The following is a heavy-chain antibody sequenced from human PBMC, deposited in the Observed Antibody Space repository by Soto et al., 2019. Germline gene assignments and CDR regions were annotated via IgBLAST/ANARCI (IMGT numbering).Heavy chain of an antibody. CDR1: GASVSSGSFY. V-gene: IGHV4-61*01. D-gene: IGHD4-17*01. CDR2: IYHAGKT. Sequence: SETLSLTCDVSGASVSSGSFYYHWIRQAPGKGLEWMGYIYHAGKTNYNPSLRTRITITSDTSKTQCSLRVNSVTAADTALNFCARALFYGVLNVRRGSYYFASWGQGTQVTVSS. CDR3: ARALFYGVLNVRRGSYYFAS. J-gene: IGHJ4*02.